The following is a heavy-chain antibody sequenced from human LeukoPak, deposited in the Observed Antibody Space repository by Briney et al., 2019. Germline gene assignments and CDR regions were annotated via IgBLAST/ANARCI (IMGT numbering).Heavy chain of an antibody. Sequence: GGSLRLSCAASGFIFSSFSMNWVRQAPGKGLEWVSYIRSDGARTDYTGAVKGRFTISRDNAKNSLYLQMNSLRVEDTAVYYCARMNYISTGWGAPFDYWGQGTLVTVSS. CDR3: ARMNYISTGWGAPFDY. CDR1: GFIFSSFS. J-gene: IGHJ4*02. V-gene: IGHV3-48*04. CDR2: IRSDGART. D-gene: IGHD1-7*01.